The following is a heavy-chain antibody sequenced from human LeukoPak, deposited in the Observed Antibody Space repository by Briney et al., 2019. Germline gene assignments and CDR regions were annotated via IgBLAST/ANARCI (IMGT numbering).Heavy chain of an antibody. CDR1: GFTFSSYA. D-gene: IGHD6-13*01. CDR3: AGLAAAGTLNNYYYYYGMDV. J-gene: IGHJ6*02. CDR2: ISYDGSNK. Sequence: GALRLSCAASGFTFSSYAMHWVRQAPGKGLEWVAVISYDGSNKYYADSVKGRFTISRDNSKNTLYLQMNSLRAEDTAVYYCAGLAAAGTLNNYYYYYGMDVWGQGTTVTVSS. V-gene: IGHV3-30*04.